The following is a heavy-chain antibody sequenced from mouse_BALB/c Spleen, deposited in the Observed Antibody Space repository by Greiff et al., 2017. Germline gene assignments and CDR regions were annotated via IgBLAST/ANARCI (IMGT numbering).Heavy chain of an antibody. CDR3: ARDYGGRYYFDY. J-gene: IGHJ2*01. CDR1: GFNIKDTY. Sequence: EVQLQQSGAELVKPGASVKLSCTASGFNIKDTYMHWVKQRPEQGLEWIGRIDPANGNTKYDPKFQGKATITADTSSNTAYLQLSSLTSEDTAVYYCARDYGGRYYFDYWGQGTTLTVSS. D-gene: IGHD1-1*01. V-gene: IGHV14-3*02. CDR2: IDPANGNT.